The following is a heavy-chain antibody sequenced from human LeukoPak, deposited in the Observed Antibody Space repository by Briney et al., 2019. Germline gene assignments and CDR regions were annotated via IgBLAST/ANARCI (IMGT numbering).Heavy chain of an antibody. CDR3: ASLIAVPYYDFWSGYYFDAFDI. D-gene: IGHD3-3*01. V-gene: IGHV4-39*01. J-gene: IGHJ3*02. CDR1: GGSISSSSYY. CDR2: IYYSGST. Sequence: SETLSLTCTVSGGSISSSSYYWGWIRQPPGKGLEWIVRIYYSGSTYYNPSLKSRVTISVDTSKNQFSLKLSSVTAADTAVYYCASLIAVPYYDFWSGYYFDAFDIWGQGTMVTVSS.